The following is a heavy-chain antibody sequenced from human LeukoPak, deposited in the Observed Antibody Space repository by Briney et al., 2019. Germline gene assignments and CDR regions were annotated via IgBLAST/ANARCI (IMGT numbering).Heavy chain of an antibody. J-gene: IGHJ4*02. CDR2: ISGSGGST. D-gene: IGHD3-3*01. V-gene: IGHV3-23*01. CDR3: ARRSYDFYFDY. Sequence: PGGSLRLSCAASGFTFSSYAMSWVRQAPGKGLEWVSAISGSGGSTYYADSVKGRFTISRDNAKNSLYLQMNSLRAEDTAVYYCARRSYDFYFDYWGQGTLVTVSS. CDR1: GFTFSSYA.